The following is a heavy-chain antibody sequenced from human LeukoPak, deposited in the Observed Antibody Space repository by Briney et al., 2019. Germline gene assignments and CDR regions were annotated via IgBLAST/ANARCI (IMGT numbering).Heavy chain of an antibody. D-gene: IGHD2-15*01. V-gene: IGHV4-59*01. CDR1: GDSINSYY. J-gene: IGHJ3*02. CDR2: IYYRGSA. CDR3: ARSPGGGFDI. Sequence: PSETLSLTCTVSGDSINSYYWSWIRQPPGKGLEWLGYIYYRGSANYNPSLKSRVTISIDTSKNQFSLKLTSVTAADTAVYYCARSPGGGFDIWGQGTMVTVSS.